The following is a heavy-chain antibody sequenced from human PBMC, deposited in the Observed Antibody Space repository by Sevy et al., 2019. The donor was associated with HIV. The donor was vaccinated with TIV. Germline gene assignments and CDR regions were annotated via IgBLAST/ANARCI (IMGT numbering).Heavy chain of an antibody. Sequence: ASVKVSCKASGYTFTGYYMHWVRQAPGQGLEWMGWINPNSGGTNDAQKFQGRVTMTRDTSISTAYMELSRLRSDDTAVYYCARALQLWLLDYWGQGTLVTVSS. J-gene: IGHJ4*02. D-gene: IGHD5-18*01. CDR1: GYTFTGYY. V-gene: IGHV1-2*02. CDR2: INPNSGGT. CDR3: ARALQLWLLDY.